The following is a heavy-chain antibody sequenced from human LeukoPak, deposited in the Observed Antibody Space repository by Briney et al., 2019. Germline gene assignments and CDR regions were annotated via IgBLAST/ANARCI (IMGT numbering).Heavy chain of an antibody. CDR1: GYTFTSYY. CDR3: ARRDYYDSSGYNWFDP. D-gene: IGHD3-22*01. V-gene: IGHV1-46*01. J-gene: IGHJ5*02. CDR2: INPSGGST. Sequence: ASVKVSCKASGYTFTSYYMHWVRQAPGQGLEWMGIINPSGGSTSYAQKFQGRVTMTRDTSTSTVYMELSSLRSEDTAVYYCARRDYYDSSGYNWFDPWGQGTLVTVSS.